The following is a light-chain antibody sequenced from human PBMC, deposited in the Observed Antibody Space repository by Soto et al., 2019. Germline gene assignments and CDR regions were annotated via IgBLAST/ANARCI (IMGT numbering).Light chain of an antibody. V-gene: IGLV4-69*01. CDR1: SGHSNYA. Sequence: QLVLTQSPSASASLGASVKLTCTLSSGHSNYAIAWHQQQPEKGPRYLMKINTDGSHIKGGGIPERFSGSSSGAERYLIISSLQSEDEAEYYCQTWGTGSNWVFGGGTKVTVL. CDR3: QTWGTGSNWV. CDR2: INTDGSH. J-gene: IGLJ3*02.